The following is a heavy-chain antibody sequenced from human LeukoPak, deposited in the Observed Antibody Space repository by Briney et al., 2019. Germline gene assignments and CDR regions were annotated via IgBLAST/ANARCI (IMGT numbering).Heavy chain of an antibody. CDR2: IYTSGST. CDR3: ARDLSDSSGYYYYYYMDV. CDR1: GGSISSYY. D-gene: IGHD3-22*01. Sequence: SETLSLTCTASGGSISSYYWSWIRQPAGKGLEWIGRIYTSGSTNYNPSLKSRVTMSVDTSKNQFSLKLSSVTAADTAVYYCARDLSDSSGYYYYYYMDVWGKGTTVTVSS. V-gene: IGHV4-4*07. J-gene: IGHJ6*03.